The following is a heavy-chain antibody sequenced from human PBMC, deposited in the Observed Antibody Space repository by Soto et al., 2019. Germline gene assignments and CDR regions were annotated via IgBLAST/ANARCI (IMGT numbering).Heavy chain of an antibody. Sequence: QVQLQESGPGLVKPSETLSLTCTVSGDSVSSDSYYWTWIRQPPGKGLEWIGNIYDSGSTNYNPSLKIRVTMSVDTPKNPFSVRLSSVTAADTAVYYCAIEYYYDGSAYFDYWGQGTLVTVSS. CDR1: GDSVSSDSYY. CDR2: IYDSGST. CDR3: AIEYYYDGSAYFDY. J-gene: IGHJ4*02. V-gene: IGHV4-61*01. D-gene: IGHD3-22*01.